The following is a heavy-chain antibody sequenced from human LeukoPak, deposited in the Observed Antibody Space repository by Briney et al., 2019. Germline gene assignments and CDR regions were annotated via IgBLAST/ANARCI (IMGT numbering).Heavy chain of an antibody. J-gene: IGHJ4*02. V-gene: IGHV1/OR15-1*01. D-gene: IGHD3-22*01. CDR1: GYTFTGYY. CDR2: INPNSGGT. CDR3: ATRTNTYNTSGSYFDY. Sequence: ASVKVSCKASGYTFTGYYMHWVRQAPGQGLEWMGWINPNSGGTNYAQKFQGRVTMTRDTSISTAYTELSSLRSEDTATYYCATRTNTYNTSGSYFDYWGQGTLVTVSS.